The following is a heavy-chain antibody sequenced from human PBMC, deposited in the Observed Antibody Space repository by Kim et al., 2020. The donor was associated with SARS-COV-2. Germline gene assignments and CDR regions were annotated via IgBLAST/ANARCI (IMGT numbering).Heavy chain of an antibody. CDR3: ASPKRGIWGYVDY. J-gene: IGHJ4*02. V-gene: IGHV3-11*04. D-gene: IGHD7-27*01. Sequence: YAESGKGRFTISRDNAKNALYLQMKSLRAEDTAVYYCASPKRGIWGYVDYWGQGTLVTVSS.